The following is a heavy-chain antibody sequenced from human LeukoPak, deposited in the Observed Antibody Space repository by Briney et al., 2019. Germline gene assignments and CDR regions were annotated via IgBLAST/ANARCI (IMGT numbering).Heavy chain of an antibody. Sequence: PGASLRLSCAASGFTVSSNYMSWVRQVPGKGLEWVSVIYSGGTTYYADSVDDRFTISRDNSKNTLSLQMNSLRAEDTAVYYCAKADGYNSRTGFDYWGQGTLVTVSS. CDR1: GFTVSSNY. D-gene: IGHD5-24*01. CDR3: AKADGYNSRTGFDY. J-gene: IGHJ4*02. V-gene: IGHV3-66*01. CDR2: IYSGGTT.